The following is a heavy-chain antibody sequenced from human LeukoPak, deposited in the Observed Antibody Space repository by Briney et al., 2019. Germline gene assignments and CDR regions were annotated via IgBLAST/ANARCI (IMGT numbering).Heavy chain of an antibody. D-gene: IGHD6-19*01. Sequence: SETLSLTCAVYGGSFSGYYRSWIRQPPGKGLEWIGEINHSGSTNYNPSLKSRVTISVDTSKNQFSLKLSSVTAADTAVYYCARGSSGWYTIRYYFDYWGQGTLVTVSS. V-gene: IGHV4-34*01. CDR2: INHSGST. J-gene: IGHJ4*02. CDR1: GGSFSGYY. CDR3: ARGSSGWYTIRYYFDY.